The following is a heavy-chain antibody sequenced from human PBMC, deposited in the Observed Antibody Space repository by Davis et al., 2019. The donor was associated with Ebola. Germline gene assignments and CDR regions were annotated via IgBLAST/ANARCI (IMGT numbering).Heavy chain of an antibody. Sequence: ASVKVSCKASGYTFTGYYMHWVRQAPGQGLEWMGWINPNSGGTNYAQKFQGRVTMTRDTSISTAYMELSRLRSDDTAVYYCARVEDGSGSYYDYWGQGTLVTVSS. CDR3: ARVEDGSGSYYDY. CDR2: INPNSGGT. D-gene: IGHD3-10*01. J-gene: IGHJ4*02. CDR1: GYTFTGYY. V-gene: IGHV1-2*02.